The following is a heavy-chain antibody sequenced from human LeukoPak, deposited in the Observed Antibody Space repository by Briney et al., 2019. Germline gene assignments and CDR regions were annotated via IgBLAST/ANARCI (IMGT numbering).Heavy chain of an antibody. J-gene: IGHJ4*02. CDR1: GASISSGDYY. V-gene: IGHV4-30-4*01. Sequence: PSQTLSLTCTVSGASISSGDYYWTWIRQPPGKGLEWIGYILYSGRTYYSPSLKSRLTISVDTSNNQFSLKLSSVTAADTAVYYCARDPVLAYYDCWGQGTLVTVSS. CDR3: ARDPVLAYYDC. CDR2: ILYSGRT. D-gene: IGHD3-3*01.